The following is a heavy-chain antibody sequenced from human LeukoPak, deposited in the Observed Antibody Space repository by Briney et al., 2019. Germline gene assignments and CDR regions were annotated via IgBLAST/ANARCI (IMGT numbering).Heavy chain of an antibody. Sequence: AASVKVSCKASGGTFSSYAISWVRQAPGQGLEWMGGIIPIFGTANYAQKFQGRVTITADESTSTAYMELSSLRSEDTAVYYCARYHSSSVFWFDPWGQGTLVTASS. CDR3: ARYHSSSVFWFDP. J-gene: IGHJ5*02. CDR1: GGTFSSYA. V-gene: IGHV1-69*13. CDR2: IIPIFGTA. D-gene: IGHD6-13*01.